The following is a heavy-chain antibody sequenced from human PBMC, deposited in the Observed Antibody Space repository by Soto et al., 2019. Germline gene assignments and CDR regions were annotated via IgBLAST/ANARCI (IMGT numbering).Heavy chain of an antibody. CDR2: MNPNSGRT. D-gene: IGHD3-16*02. Sequence: GSVKVSCKASGYTFTSYDINWVRQAPGQGLEWMGWMNPNSGRTAYAQKFQGRVTMTRRISISTAYMELSSVRSEDTAVYYCARPHHYLWGSHRTIESYAMDVWGQGTTVTVSS. J-gene: IGHJ6*02. CDR3: ARPHHYLWGSHRTIESYAMDV. CDR1: GYTFTSYD. V-gene: IGHV1-8*01.